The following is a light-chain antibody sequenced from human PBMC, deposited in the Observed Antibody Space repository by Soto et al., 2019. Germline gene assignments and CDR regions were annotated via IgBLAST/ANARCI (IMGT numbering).Light chain of an antibody. V-gene: IGKV3-11*01. CDR2: DAS. Sequence: EIVLTQSPATLSLSPGERATLSCRASQSVSSYLAWYQQKPGQAPRLLIYDASNRATGIPARFSGSGSGTDFTLTIISLEPEDFAVYYCQQRSNWPPASTVGPGTKVDIK. CDR1: QSVSSY. CDR3: QQRSNWPPAST. J-gene: IGKJ3*01.